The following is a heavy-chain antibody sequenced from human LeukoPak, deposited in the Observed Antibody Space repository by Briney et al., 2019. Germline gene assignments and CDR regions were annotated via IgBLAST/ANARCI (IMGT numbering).Heavy chain of an antibody. V-gene: IGHV3-9*01. CDR2: ISWNSGNI. J-gene: IGHJ4*02. Sequence: PGRSLRLSCAASGFTFDDYAMHWVRQAPGKGLEWVSGISWNSGNIGYADSVKGRFTISRDNAKNSLYLQMNSLRAEDTALYYCAKDISRYYDSSGYPDYWGQGTLVTVSS. CDR1: GFTFDDYA. D-gene: IGHD3-22*01. CDR3: AKDISRYYDSSGYPDY.